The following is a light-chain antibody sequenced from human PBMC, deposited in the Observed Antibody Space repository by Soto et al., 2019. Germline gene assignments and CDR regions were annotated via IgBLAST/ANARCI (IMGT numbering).Light chain of an antibody. Sequence: QSALTQPASVSGSPGQSITISCTGTGSDIGAYNYVSWYQQHPGKAPKLIIHGVTHRPSGVSTRFSASKSAYTASLTVSGLQAEDEADYYCSSYAGSNKSVFGTGTKLTVL. J-gene: IGLJ1*01. CDR1: GSDIGAYNY. CDR3: SSYAGSNKSV. CDR2: GVT. V-gene: IGLV2-14*01.